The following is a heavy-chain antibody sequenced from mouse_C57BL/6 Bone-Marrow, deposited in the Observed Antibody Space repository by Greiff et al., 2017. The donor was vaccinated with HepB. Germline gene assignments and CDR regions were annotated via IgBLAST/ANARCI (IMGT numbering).Heavy chain of an antibody. Sequence: VQLQQSGAELVRPGASVKLSCTASGFNIKDDYMHWVKQRPEQGLEWIGWIDPENGDTEYASKFQGKATITADTSSNTAYLQLSSLTSEDTAVYYCTVWLRRKDWFAYWGQGTLVTVSA. CDR3: TVWLRRKDWFAY. D-gene: IGHD2-2*01. V-gene: IGHV14-4*01. CDR1: GFNIKDDY. CDR2: IDPENGDT. J-gene: IGHJ3*01.